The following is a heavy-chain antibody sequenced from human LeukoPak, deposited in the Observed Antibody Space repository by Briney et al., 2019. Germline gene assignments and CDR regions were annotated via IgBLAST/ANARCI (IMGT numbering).Heavy chain of an antibody. V-gene: IGHV4-34*01. J-gene: IGHJ4*02. Sequence: PSETLSLTCAVYGGSFSGYYWSWIRQPPGKGLEWIGEINHSGSTNYNPSLKSRVTISVDTSKNQFSLKLSSVTAADTAVYYCARGRCSGGGCYSGFGYWGQGTLVTVSS. CDR1: GGSFSGYY. D-gene: IGHD2-15*01. CDR3: ARGRCSGGGCYSGFGY. CDR2: INHSGST.